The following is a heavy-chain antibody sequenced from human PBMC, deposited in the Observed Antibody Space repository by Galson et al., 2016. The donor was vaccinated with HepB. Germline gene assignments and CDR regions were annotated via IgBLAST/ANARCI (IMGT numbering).Heavy chain of an antibody. D-gene: IGHD2-15*01. Sequence: QSGAEVKKPGESLRISCKGSGYSFTNYWISWVRQMPGKGLEWMGKIDPSDSHTNYSPSFQGHVTISVDKSISTAYLQWSSLKASDTAMYYCVSQRYCSGGSCFSWGQGTLVTVSS. V-gene: IGHV5-10-1*01. CDR2: IDPSDSHT. CDR3: VSQRYCSGGSCFS. J-gene: IGHJ5*02. CDR1: GYSFTNYW.